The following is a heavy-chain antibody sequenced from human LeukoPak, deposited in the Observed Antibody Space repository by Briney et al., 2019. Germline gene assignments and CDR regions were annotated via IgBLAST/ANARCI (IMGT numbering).Heavy chain of an antibody. CDR3: ARKSSGWFDI. CDR1: GGSISSYY. CDR2: IYYSGTT. J-gene: IGHJ3*02. Sequence: PSETLSLTCTVSGGSISSYYWSWIRQPPGKGLEWIGYIYYSGTTNYNPSLKSRVTISLDTSKTQFSLDLNSVTAADTAVYYCARKSSGWFDIWGQGTIVTVSS. D-gene: IGHD6-19*01. V-gene: IGHV4-59*01.